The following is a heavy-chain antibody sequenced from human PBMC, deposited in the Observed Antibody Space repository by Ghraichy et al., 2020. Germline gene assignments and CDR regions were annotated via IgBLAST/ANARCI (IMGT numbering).Heavy chain of an antibody. D-gene: IGHD6-19*01. CDR3: ARDRKAVTGFYYYGMGV. V-gene: IGHV6-1*01. CDR1: GDSVSSSSAA. J-gene: IGHJ6*02. Sequence: QTLSLTCAISGDSVSSSSAAWTWIRQSPSRGLEWLGRTYYRSKWYNDYAVSVKSRITINADTSKNQFSLQLNSVTPEDTAVYYCARDRKAVTGFYYYGMGVWGQGSTVTVSS. CDR2: TYYRSKWYN.